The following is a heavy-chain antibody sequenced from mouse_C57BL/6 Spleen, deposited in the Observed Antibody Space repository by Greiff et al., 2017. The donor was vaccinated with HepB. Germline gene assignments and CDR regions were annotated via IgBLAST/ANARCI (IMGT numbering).Heavy chain of an antibody. CDR2: ISDGGSYT. D-gene: IGHD1-1*01. Sequence: EVKLVESGGGLVKPGGSLKLSCAASGFTFSSYAMSWVRQTPEKRLEWVATISDGGSYTYYPDNVKGRFTISRDNAKNNLYLQMSHLKSEDTAMYYCAREKGDYYGSSTHWYFDVWGTGTTVTVSS. V-gene: IGHV5-4*01. CDR3: AREKGDYYGSSTHWYFDV. CDR1: GFTFSSYA. J-gene: IGHJ1*03.